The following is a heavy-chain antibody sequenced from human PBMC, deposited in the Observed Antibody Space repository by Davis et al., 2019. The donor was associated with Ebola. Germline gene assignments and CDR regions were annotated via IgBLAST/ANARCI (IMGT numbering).Heavy chain of an antibody. J-gene: IGHJ5*02. CDR3: ARDSSRITIFGVVSS. Sequence: HTGGSLRLSCAASGFTLSSYWMHWVRQAPGKGLVWVSRINSHGSSTSYADSVKGRFTISRDNAKNSLYLQMNSLRAEDTAVYYCARDSSRITIFGVVSSWGQGTLVTVSS. D-gene: IGHD3-3*01. CDR1: GFTLSSYW. V-gene: IGHV3-74*01. CDR2: INSHGSST.